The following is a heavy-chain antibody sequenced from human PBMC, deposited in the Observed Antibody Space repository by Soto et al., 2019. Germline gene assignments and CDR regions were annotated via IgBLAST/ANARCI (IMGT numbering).Heavy chain of an antibody. CDR3: ARGSSWYKGPFDP. D-gene: IGHD6-13*01. Sequence: ASVKVSCKASGYTFTSYAMHWVRQAPGQRLEWMGWINAGNGNTKYSQKFQGRVTFTRDTSASTAYMELSSLRSEDTAVYYCARGSSWYKGPFDPWGQGTLVTVSS. CDR1: GYTFTSYA. V-gene: IGHV1-3*01. CDR2: INAGNGNT. J-gene: IGHJ5*02.